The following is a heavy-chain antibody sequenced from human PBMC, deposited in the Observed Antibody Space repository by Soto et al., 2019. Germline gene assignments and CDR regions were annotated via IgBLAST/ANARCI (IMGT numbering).Heavy chain of an antibody. J-gene: IGHJ5*02. CDR2: IYYSGST. CDR1: GGSISSGDYY. CDR3: ARDDGGSSWYGPNWFDP. Sequence: SSETLSLTCTVSGGSISSGDYYWSWIRQPPGKGLEWIGYIYYSGSTYYNPSLKSRVTISVDTSKNQFSLKLSSVTAADTAVYYCARDDGGSSWYGPNWFDPWGQGTLVTVSS. V-gene: IGHV4-30-4*01. D-gene: IGHD6-13*01.